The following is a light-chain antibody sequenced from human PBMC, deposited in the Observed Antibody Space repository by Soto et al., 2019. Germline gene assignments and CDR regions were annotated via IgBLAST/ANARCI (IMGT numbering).Light chain of an antibody. J-gene: IGLJ1*01. V-gene: IGLV2-14*01. CDR2: DVS. Sequence: QSVLTQPASVSGYPGQLVIISCTGSSSDVGAYNYVSWYQQLPGKAPKITIYDVSNRPSGVSNRFSGSKSGNTASLAISGLQAEDEAYYYCSSYTSSGTRVFGSGTKVTVL. CDR3: SSYTSSGTRV. CDR1: SSDVGAYNY.